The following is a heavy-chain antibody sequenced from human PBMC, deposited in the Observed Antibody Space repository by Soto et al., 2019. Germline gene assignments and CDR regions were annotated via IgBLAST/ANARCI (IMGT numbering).Heavy chain of an antibody. CDR2: ISGSGGST. CDR1: GFTFSSYA. V-gene: IGHV3-23*01. Sequence: GGSLRLSCAASGFTFSSYAMSWVRQAPGKGLEWVSAISGSGGSTYYADSVKGRFTISRDNSKNTLYLQMNSLRAEDTAVYYCAKDLGWGGGWMGTDAFDIWGQGTMVTVSS. D-gene: IGHD6-19*01. CDR3: AKDLGWGGGWMGTDAFDI. J-gene: IGHJ3*02.